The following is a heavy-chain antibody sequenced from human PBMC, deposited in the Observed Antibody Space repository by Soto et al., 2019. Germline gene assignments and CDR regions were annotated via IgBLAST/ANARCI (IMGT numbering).Heavy chain of an antibody. Sequence: GGSLRLSCAASGFTFSSYGMHWVRQAPGKGLEWVAVISYDGSNKYYADSVKGRFTISRDNSKNTLYLQMNSLRAEDTAVYYCAKWETYYDYVWGSSSLGYFDYWGQGTLVTVYS. CDR1: GFTFSSYG. J-gene: IGHJ4*02. D-gene: IGHD3-16*01. CDR3: AKWETYYDYVWGSSSLGYFDY. CDR2: ISYDGSNK. V-gene: IGHV3-30*18.